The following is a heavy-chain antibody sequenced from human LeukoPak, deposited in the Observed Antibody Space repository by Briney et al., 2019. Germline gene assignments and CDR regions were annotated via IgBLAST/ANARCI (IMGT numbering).Heavy chain of an antibody. CDR3: ARVLKYYYDSSGYDDAFGI. CDR2: INPDSGGT. J-gene: IGHJ3*02. V-gene: IGHV1-2*02. D-gene: IGHD3-22*01. Sequence: ASVKVSCKASGYTFTGYYMHWVRQAPGQGLEWMGWINPDSGGTNYAQKFQGRVTMTRDTSISTAYMELSRLRSDDTAAYYCARVLKYYYDSSGYDDAFGIWGQGTMVTVSS. CDR1: GYTFTGYY.